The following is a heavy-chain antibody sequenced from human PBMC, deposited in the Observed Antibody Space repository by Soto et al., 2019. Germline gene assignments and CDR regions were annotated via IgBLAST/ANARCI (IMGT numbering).Heavy chain of an antibody. CDR2: ISWDDDK. CDR1: GFSLTTRGVG. V-gene: IGHV2-5*02. Sequence: QITLKESGPTLVKPTQTLTLTCTFSGFSLTTRGVGVGWIRQPPGKALECLALISWDDDKRYSPSLQSRLSITKDTSKNQVVLTMTNLDPVDTATYFCAHIPNYDQYDLFDTLGQGTLVSVSS. CDR3: AHIPNYDQYDLFDT. D-gene: IGHD3-16*01. J-gene: IGHJ5*02.